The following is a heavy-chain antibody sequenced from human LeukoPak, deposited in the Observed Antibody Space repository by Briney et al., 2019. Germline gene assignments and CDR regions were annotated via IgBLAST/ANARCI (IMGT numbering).Heavy chain of an antibody. CDR1: GGSFSGYY. J-gene: IGHJ6*03. D-gene: IGHD1-26*01. CDR3: ARGGGMGYYYYYMDV. Sequence: SETLSLTCAVYGGSFSGYYWSWIRQPPGKGLEWIGEINHSGSTNYNPSLKSRVTISVDTSKNQFSLKLSSVTAADTAVYYCARGGGMGYYYYYMDVWGKGTTVTVSS. V-gene: IGHV4-34*01. CDR2: INHSGST.